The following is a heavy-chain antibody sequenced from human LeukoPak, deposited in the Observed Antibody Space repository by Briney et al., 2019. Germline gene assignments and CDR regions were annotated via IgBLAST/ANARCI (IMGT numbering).Heavy chain of an antibody. CDR3: ARPGERGYRGYDPRVPLGV. CDR2: IHPYDSDT. Sequence: GESLKISCKASGYTFTSYWIAWVRQIPGKGLEWLGVIHPYDSDTKYSPSFQGQVTISVDPSLTTAYLPWSNLKVSDTAIYSCARPGERGYRGYDPRVPLGVWGQGTVVIVSS. V-gene: IGHV5-51*01. D-gene: IGHD5-12*01. J-gene: IGHJ4*02. CDR1: GYTFTSYW.